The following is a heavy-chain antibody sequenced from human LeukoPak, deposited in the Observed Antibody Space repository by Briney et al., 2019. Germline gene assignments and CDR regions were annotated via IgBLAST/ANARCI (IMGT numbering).Heavy chain of an antibody. D-gene: IGHD3-22*01. CDR2: IYYSGST. Sequence: SQTLSLTCTVSGGSISSGGYYWSWIRQHPGKGLEWIGYIYYSGSTYYNPSLKSRVTISVDTSKNQFSLKLSSVTAADTAVYYCARGVVIVVEGWFEPWGQGTLVTVSS. CDR3: ARGVVIVVEGWFEP. CDR1: GGSISSGGYY. V-gene: IGHV4-31*03. J-gene: IGHJ5*02.